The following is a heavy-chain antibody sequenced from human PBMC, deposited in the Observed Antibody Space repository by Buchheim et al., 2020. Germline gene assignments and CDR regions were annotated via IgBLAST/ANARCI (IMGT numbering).Heavy chain of an antibody. D-gene: IGHD5-24*01. V-gene: IGHV3-74*01. CDR1: GFTVSGYW. CDR2: INSDGGT. Sequence: EVHLVESGGGLVQPGGSLRLSCAASGFTVSGYWMHWVRHVPGQGLVWVSRINSDGGTNYADSVQGRFTISRDNAKNMVYLQMNSLRAEDTAIYYGARGGYSTDGSSDYWGQGTL. CDR3: ARGGYSTDGSSDY. J-gene: IGHJ4*02.